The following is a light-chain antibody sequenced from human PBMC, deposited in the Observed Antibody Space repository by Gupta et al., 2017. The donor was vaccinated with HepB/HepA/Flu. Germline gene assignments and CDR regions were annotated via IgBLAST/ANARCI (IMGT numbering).Light chain of an antibody. J-gene: IGKJ4*01. CDR2: WAS. CDR3: QQYYSRPLT. V-gene: IGKV4-1*01. Sequence: DIVMTQSPDSLAVSLGERATINWKINLSFLYSSKNKNYLAWYQQKPGQPPKLLIYWASTREFGVPDRFSGSGSGTDFTLTISSLQAEDVAVYYCQQYYSRPLTFGGGTNVEIK. CDR1: LSFLYSSKNKNY.